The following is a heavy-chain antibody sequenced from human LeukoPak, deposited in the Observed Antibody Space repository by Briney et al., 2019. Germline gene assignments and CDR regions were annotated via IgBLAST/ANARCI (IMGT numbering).Heavy chain of an antibody. J-gene: IGHJ4*02. CDR1: RFTFSDYW. CDR2: IKRDGSDI. D-gene: IGHD3-16*01. V-gene: IGHV3-7*01. Sequence: GGSLRLSCAASRFTFSDYWMSWVRQAPGKGLEWVVYIKRDGSDIYYVDSVKGRFIISRDNAKNSLYLQMNSLRAEDTAVYYCARDPDYRGSQPHGYFDYWGQGTLVTVSS. CDR3: ARDPDYRGSQPHGYFDY.